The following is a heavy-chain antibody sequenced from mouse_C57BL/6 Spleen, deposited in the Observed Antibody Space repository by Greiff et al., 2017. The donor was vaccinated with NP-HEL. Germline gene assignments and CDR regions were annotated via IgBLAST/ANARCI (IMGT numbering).Heavy chain of an antibody. J-gene: IGHJ3*01. Sequence: VQLQQSGAELARPGASVKLSCKASGYTFTSYGISWVKQRTGQGLEWIGEIYPRSGNTYYNEKFKGKATLTADKSSSTAYMELRSLTSEDSAVYFCARSLYYGSSYSGFAYWGQGTLVTVSA. D-gene: IGHD1-1*01. CDR3: ARSLYYGSSYSGFAY. CDR1: GYTFTSYG. V-gene: IGHV1-81*01. CDR2: IYPRSGNT.